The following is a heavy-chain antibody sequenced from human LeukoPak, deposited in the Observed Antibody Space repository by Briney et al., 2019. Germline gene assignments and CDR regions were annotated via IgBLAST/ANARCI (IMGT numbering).Heavy chain of an antibody. Sequence: PSETLSLTCTVSGGSISSYYWSWIRQPPGKGLEWIGYIYYSGTTNYNPSLKGRVNISVDTSKNQFSLKLSSVTAADTAVYYCARSESPFPGGRLRGFDYWGQGTLVTVSS. CDR3: ARSESPFPGGRLRGFDY. J-gene: IGHJ4*02. CDR1: GGSISSYY. V-gene: IGHV4-59*12. D-gene: IGHD3-16*01. CDR2: IYYSGTT.